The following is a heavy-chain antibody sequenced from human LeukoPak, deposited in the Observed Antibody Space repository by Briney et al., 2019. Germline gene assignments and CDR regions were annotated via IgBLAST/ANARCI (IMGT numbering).Heavy chain of an antibody. D-gene: IGHD3-10*01. V-gene: IGHV3-23*01. CDR3: AKDRYYYGSGSYYTYYFDY. CDR2: LSGSGVST. CDR1: GFTFSNYA. J-gene: IGHJ4*02. Sequence: GGSLRLSCAASGFTFSNYAMNWVRQAPGKGLEWVSALSGSGVSTYYADSVKGRFTISRDNSKNTLYLQMNSLRAEDTAVYYCAKDRYYYGSGSYYTYYFDYWGQGTLVTVSS.